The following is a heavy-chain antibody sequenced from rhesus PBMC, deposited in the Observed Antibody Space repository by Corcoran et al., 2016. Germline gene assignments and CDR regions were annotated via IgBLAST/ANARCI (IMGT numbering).Heavy chain of an antibody. CDR1: GYSISSGYG. V-gene: IGHV4-122*02. J-gene: IGHJ4*01. Sequence: QLQLQESGPGLVKPSETLSLTCAVSGYSISSGYGWSWIRQPPGKGLECIGYISYSGTTSDNPSLKGRVTVSRDTSKHQFSLKLGSVTAADTAVNYCAGLYSRGWYPNPDYWGQGVLVTVSS. CDR2: ISYSGTT. D-gene: IGHD6-31*01. CDR3: AGLYSRGWYPNPDY.